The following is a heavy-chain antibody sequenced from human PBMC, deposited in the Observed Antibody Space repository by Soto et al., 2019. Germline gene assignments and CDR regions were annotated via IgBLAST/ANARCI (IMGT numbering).Heavy chain of an antibody. Sequence: EVQLVESGGGLVQPGGSLRLSCAASGFSFSSYDMHWARQPIGKGLEWVSYIGKAGDKYYSGSVKGRFAISRENAKNSLYLQMNSLTVEDTAVYYCARDPSGWGLDVWGQGTTVTVSS. CDR2: IGKAGDK. J-gene: IGHJ6*02. V-gene: IGHV3-13*01. CDR3: ARDPSGWGLDV. D-gene: IGHD6-19*01. CDR1: GFSFSSYD.